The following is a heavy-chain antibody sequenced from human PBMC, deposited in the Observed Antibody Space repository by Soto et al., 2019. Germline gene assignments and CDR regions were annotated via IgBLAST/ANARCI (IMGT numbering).Heavy chain of an antibody. CDR1: GGTFSSYA. Sequence: SVKVSCKASGGTFSSYAISWVRQAPGQGLEWMGGIIPIFGTANYAQKFQGRVTITADESTSTAYMELSSLRSEDTAVYYCARHSSGWYYFDYWGQGALVTVSS. J-gene: IGHJ4*02. CDR3: ARHSSGWYYFDY. CDR2: IIPIFGTA. D-gene: IGHD6-19*01. V-gene: IGHV1-69*13.